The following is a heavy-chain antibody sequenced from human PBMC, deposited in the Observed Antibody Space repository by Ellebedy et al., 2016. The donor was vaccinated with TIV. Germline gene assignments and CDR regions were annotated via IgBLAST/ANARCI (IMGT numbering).Heavy chain of an antibody. J-gene: IGHJ4*02. CDR2: ISSSGSPI. D-gene: IGHD4-17*01. CDR1: GFTFSSYS. CDR3: ARDENYGAEVIDY. V-gene: IGHV3-48*02. Sequence: GESLKISCAVSGFTFSSYSMNWVRQAPGKGLEWVSYISSSGSPIHYADSVKGRFSISRDNVKNSLYLQMNSLRDEDTAVYYCARDENYGAEVIDYWGQGTLVIVSS.